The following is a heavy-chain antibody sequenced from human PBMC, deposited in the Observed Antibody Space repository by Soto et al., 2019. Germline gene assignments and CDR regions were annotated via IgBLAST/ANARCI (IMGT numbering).Heavy chain of an antibody. D-gene: IGHD4-4*01. Sequence: EVQLLESGGGLVQPGGSLRLSCAASGFTFSSYAMSWVRQAPGKGLEWVSAISGSGGSTYYADSVKGRFTISRDNSKNTLYLQMNSLRAEYTAVYYCAKRGNFPHWYFDLWGRGTLVTVSS. J-gene: IGHJ2*01. CDR3: AKRGNFPHWYFDL. V-gene: IGHV3-23*01. CDR1: GFTFSSYA. CDR2: ISGSGGST.